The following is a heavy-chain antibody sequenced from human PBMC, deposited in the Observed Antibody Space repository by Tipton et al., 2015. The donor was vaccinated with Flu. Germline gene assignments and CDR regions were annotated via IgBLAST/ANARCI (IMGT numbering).Heavy chain of an antibody. Sequence: TLSLTCTVSGASISSYYWSWIRQPPGKGLEWIGYIYYSGITNYNPSLKSRVIISVDTSKNQFSLRLSSVTAADTAVYYCACRGSCYHWGQGTLVTVSS. CDR3: ACRGSCYH. CDR1: GASISSYY. V-gene: IGHV4-59*01. J-gene: IGHJ4*02. CDR2: IYYSGIT. D-gene: IGHD1-26*01.